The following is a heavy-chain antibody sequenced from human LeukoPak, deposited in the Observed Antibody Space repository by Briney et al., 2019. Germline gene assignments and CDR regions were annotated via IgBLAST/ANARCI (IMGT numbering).Heavy chain of an antibody. CDR1: GYTFTSYG. CDR3: AREYSYGAQDFDY. V-gene: IGHV1-18*01. Sequence: AAVKVSCKASGYTFTSYGISWVRQPPGQGLEWRGWIIAYNGNTNYAQKLQDRVTMTTDQSTSTAYMELRSLRSDDTAVYYCAREYSYGAQDFDYWGQGTLVTVSS. J-gene: IGHJ4*02. CDR2: IIAYNGNT. D-gene: IGHD5-18*01.